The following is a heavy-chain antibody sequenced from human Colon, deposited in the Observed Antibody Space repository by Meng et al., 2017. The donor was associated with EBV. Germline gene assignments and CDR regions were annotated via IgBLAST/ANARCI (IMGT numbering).Heavy chain of an antibody. CDR3: ARVPTTGYKDH. D-gene: IGHD3-9*01. CDR2: VSRPGSA. CDR1: GGSFSGYV. Sequence: QVLLQQLGAGLLKPSETLSLTCTVNGGSFSGYVWSWVRQPPGKGMEWIGEVSRPGSANYNPSLKSRVTISVDASEKQFSLRLTSVTAADSAVYYCARVPTTGYKDHWGQGTLVTVSS. V-gene: IGHV4-34*01. J-gene: IGHJ4*02.